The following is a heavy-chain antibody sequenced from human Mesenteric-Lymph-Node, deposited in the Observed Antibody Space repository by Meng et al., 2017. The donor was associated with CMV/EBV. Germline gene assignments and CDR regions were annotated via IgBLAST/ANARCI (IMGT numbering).Heavy chain of an antibody. CDR3: ARWTTYYDFWSGYYNYYGMDV. D-gene: IGHD3-3*01. CDR2: IYYSGST. V-gene: IGHV4-59*01. J-gene: IGHJ6*02. CDR1: GGSISSYY. Sequence: SETLSLTCTVSGGSISSYYWSWIRQPPGKGLEWIGYIYYSGSTNYNPSLKSRVTISVDTSKNQFSLKLSPVTAADTAVYYCARWTTYYDFWSGYYNYYGMDVWGQGTTVTVSS.